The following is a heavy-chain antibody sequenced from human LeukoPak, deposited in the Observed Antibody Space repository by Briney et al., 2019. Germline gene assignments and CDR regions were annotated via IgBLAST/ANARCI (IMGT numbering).Heavy chain of an antibody. V-gene: IGHV4-34*01. Sequence: PSETLSLTCAVYGGSFSGYYWSWIRQPPGKGLEWIGEINHSGSTNYNPSLKSRVTISVDTPKNQFSLKLSSVTAADTAVYYCARGVIDSSSWYGGWFDPWGQGTLVTVSS. D-gene: IGHD6-13*01. CDR1: GGSFSGYY. CDR2: INHSGST. J-gene: IGHJ5*02. CDR3: ARGVIDSSSWYGGWFDP.